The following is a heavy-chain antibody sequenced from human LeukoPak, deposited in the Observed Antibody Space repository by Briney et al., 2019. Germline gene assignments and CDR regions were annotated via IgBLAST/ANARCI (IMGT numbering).Heavy chain of an antibody. D-gene: IGHD6-19*01. CDR1: GGSISSYY. V-gene: IGHV4-59*01. J-gene: IGHJ4*02. Sequence: SETLSLTCTVSGGSISSYYWSWIRQPPGKGLEWIGYIYYSGSTYYNPSLKSRVTISVDTSKNQFSLKLSSVTAADTAVYYCARVGDSSGWYHYFDYWGQGTLVTVSS. CDR3: ARVGDSSGWYHYFDY. CDR2: IYYSGST.